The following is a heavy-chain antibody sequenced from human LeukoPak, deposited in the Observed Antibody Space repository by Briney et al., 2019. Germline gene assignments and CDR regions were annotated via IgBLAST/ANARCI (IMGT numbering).Heavy chain of an antibody. CDR2: INPNSGGT. D-gene: IGHD4-17*01. Sequence: ASVNVSFKASVYTFTGYYMHWVRQAPGQGLEWMGWINPNSGGTNYAQTFQGRVTMTRDTSISTAYMELSRLRSDDTAVYYCAGSTVTTESGAFDIWGQGTMVTVSS. V-gene: IGHV1-2*02. J-gene: IGHJ3*02. CDR3: AGSTVTTESGAFDI. CDR1: VYTFTGYY.